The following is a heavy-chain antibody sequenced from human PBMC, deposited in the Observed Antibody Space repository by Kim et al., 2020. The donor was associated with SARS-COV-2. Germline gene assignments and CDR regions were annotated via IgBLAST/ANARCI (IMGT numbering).Heavy chain of an antibody. Sequence: SVKGRLTIYRDNSKNTLYLQMNSLRAEDTAVYYCARAPITMIVVVIYFDYWGQGTLVTVSS. CDR3: ARAPITMIVVVIYFDY. V-gene: IGHV3-30*07. J-gene: IGHJ4*02. D-gene: IGHD3-22*01.